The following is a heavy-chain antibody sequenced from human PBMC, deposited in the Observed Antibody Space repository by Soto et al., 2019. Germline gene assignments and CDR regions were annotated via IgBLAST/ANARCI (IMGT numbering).Heavy chain of an antibody. CDR3: ARQEVAVAGTLPLDY. J-gene: IGHJ4*02. V-gene: IGHV5-51*01. D-gene: IGHD6-19*01. Sequence: GESLKISCKGSGYSFTSYWIGWVRQMPGKGLEWMGIIYPGDSDTRYSPSFQGQVTISADKSISTAYLQWSSLKASDTAMYYCARQEVAVAGTLPLDYWGQGTLVTVSS. CDR1: GYSFTSYW. CDR2: IYPGDSDT.